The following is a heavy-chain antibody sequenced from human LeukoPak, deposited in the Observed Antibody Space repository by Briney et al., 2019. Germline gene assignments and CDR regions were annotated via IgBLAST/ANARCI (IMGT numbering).Heavy chain of an antibody. D-gene: IGHD3-22*01. CDR1: GGSISSSSYY. CDR2: IYYSGST. Sequence: SETLSLTCTVSGGSISSSSYYWGWLRQPPGKGLEWIGSIYYSGSTYYNPSLKSRVTISVDTSKNQFSLKLSSVTAADTAVYYCALDSSGNDAFDIWGQGTMVTVSS. J-gene: IGHJ3*02. V-gene: IGHV4-39*01. CDR3: ALDSSGNDAFDI.